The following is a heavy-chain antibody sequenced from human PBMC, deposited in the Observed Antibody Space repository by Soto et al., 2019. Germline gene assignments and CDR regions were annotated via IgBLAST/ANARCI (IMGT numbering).Heavy chain of an antibody. CDR2: MNPGSGDT. J-gene: IGHJ5*01. Sequence: GASVNVSFKASGYTFTNNDVTWVRQATGQVREWMGSMNPGSGDTGYAQKFQGRVTMTRDISIATAYMELSSLRSEDTAIYYCARMASFGSLNWSDPWGQGTLVTLSS. V-gene: IGHV1-8*01. CDR3: ARMASFGSLNWSDP. CDR1: GYTFTNND. D-gene: IGHD5-18*01.